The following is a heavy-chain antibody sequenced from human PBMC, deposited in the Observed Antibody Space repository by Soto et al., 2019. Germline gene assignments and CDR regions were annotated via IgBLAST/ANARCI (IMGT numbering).Heavy chain of an antibody. CDR2: IYYSGST. Sequence: QLQLQESGPGLVKPSETLSLTCTVSGGSISSSRYYWGWIRQPPGKGLEWIGSIYYSGSTYYNPSLKSRVTISVDTSKNQFSLKLSSVTAADTAVYYCARDPGFDAFDIWGQGTMVTVSS. CDR1: GGSISSSRYY. CDR3: ARDPGFDAFDI. J-gene: IGHJ3*02. V-gene: IGHV4-39*02.